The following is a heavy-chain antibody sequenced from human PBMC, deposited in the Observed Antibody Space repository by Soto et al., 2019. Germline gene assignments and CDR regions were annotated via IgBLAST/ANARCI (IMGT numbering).Heavy chain of an antibody. CDR1: GVNIGGYG. V-gene: IGHV3-30*18. CDR2: VSQDGTVQ. CDR3: AKEFQRDVHAFDL. J-gene: IGHJ3*01. Sequence: QSGGSLRLSCEATGVNIGGYGMHWIRQAPGRGLEWVAVVSQDGTVQRYLDAVKGRFYISRDNPKNTVFLQMYRLSAEDTAVYFCAKEFQRDVHAFDLWGQGTVVTVS.